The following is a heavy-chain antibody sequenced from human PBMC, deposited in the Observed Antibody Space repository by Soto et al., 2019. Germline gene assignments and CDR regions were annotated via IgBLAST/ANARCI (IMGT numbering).Heavy chain of an antibody. V-gene: IGHV2-5*02. Sequence: SGPTQANPTQTRTLTCTFFGFSLSTSGVGVGWIRQPPRKTLDWLALIYWDDDKRYSPSLWSRLTITKDTSKNQVVHTMTNMDPVDTATYYCAHRGYTSNWLHWGQGTLVTVSS. CDR3: AHRGYTSNWLH. CDR2: IYWDDDK. J-gene: IGHJ4*02. CDR1: GFSLSTSGVG. D-gene: IGHD6-13*01.